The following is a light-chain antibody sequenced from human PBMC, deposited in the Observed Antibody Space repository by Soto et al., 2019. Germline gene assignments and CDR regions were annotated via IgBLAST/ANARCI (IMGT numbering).Light chain of an antibody. CDR2: YAS. CDR3: QHRGNWPPLT. Sequence: DIVMTQSPATLSVSPGERATLSCRASLTVSTNLAWYQQKPGQAPRLLIYYASTRATGIPARFSGSGSVKEFTLTISSVQSEDSAVYFCQHRGNWPPLTFGGGTKVEMK. J-gene: IGKJ4*01. CDR1: LTVSTN. V-gene: IGKV3-15*01.